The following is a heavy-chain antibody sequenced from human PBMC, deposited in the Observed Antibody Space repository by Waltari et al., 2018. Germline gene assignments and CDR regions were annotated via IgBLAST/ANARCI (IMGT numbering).Heavy chain of an antibody. V-gene: IGHV3-30*02. CDR3: FLGTLGELRGFDY. D-gene: IGHD3-16*01. CDR2: IRYDGSKE. CDR1: GFSCSSYG. Sequence: QVQLVESGGGVVQPGGSLRLSCAASGFSCSSYGMHWVRQAPGKGLEWVAFIRYDGSKEDYADSVKGRFTISRDNSKNTLYLQMNSLRPEDTAVYYAFLGTLGELRGFDYWGQGTLVTVAS. J-gene: IGHJ4*02.